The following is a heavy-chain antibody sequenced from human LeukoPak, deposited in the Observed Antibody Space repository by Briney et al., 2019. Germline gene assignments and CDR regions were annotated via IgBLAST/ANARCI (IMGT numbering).Heavy chain of an antibody. CDR2: ISYSGST. Sequence: PSETLSLTCTVSGGSISSSTYYWGWIRQPPGRGLEWIGSISYSGSTNYNPSLKSRVTISVDTSKNQFSLKLSSVTAADTAVYYCARSDYSNPFLGFNYWGQGTLVTVSS. J-gene: IGHJ4*02. V-gene: IGHV4-39*07. D-gene: IGHD4-11*01. CDR3: ARSDYSNPFLGFNY. CDR1: GGSISSSTYY.